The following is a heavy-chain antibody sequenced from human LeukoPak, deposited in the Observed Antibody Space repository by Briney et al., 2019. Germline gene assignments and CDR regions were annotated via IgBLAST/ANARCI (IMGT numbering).Heavy chain of an antibody. CDR3: ARMGGYSGYATH. CDR1: GGSISPYY. Sequence: KPSETLSLTCTVSGGSISPYYWSWIRQSPGKGLEWIGYIYSSGSANYHPSLKSRVTISVDTSKNQFSLKLSSVTAADTAVYYCARMGGYSGYATHWGQGTLVTVSS. D-gene: IGHD5-12*01. CDR2: IYSSGSA. V-gene: IGHV4-59*08. J-gene: IGHJ4*02.